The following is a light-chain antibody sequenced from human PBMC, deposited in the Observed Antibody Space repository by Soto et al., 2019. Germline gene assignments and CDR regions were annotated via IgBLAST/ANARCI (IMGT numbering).Light chain of an antibody. V-gene: IGKV1-9*01. CDR1: QGIGSY. J-gene: IGKJ4*02. CDR3: QQLSTYPST. CDR2: AAS. Sequence: IQLTQSPSSLSASVVDRVTITFRASQGIGSYLAWYQQKPGEAPKLLIFAASTLQSGVPSRFSGSGSGTDFTLTISSLQDEDFATYYCQQLSTYPSTFGGGIKVDIK.